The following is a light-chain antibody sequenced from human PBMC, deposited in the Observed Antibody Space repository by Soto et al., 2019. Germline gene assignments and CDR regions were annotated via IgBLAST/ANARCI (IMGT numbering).Light chain of an antibody. CDR2: GAS. CDR1: QSVSSSY. Sequence: EIVLTQSPGTLSLSPGERATLSCRASQSVSSSYLAWYQQKPGQAPRLLIYGASSRATGIPDRFSGSGSGTDCNRTISRLEPEDFAVYDCQQYGSSPLFTFGPGTKVDIK. V-gene: IGKV3-20*01. J-gene: IGKJ3*01. CDR3: QQYGSSPLFT.